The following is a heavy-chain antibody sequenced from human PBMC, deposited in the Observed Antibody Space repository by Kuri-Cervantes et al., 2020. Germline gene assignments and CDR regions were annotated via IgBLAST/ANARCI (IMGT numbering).Heavy chain of an antibody. J-gene: IGHJ3*02. Sequence: GESLKSSCVVSGFTFNSYAMHWVRQAPGKGLEWVAGTSYNGGVKYYAGSMEGRFIISKDTANNTLYLQMNSPRVDDTATYYCAKESDAFDIWGQGTMVTVSS. CDR3: AKESDAFDI. CDR2: TSYNGGVK. CDR1: GFTFNSYA. V-gene: IGHV3-30*18.